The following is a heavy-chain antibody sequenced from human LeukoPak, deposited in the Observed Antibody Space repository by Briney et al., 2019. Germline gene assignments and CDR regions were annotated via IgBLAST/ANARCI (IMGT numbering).Heavy chain of an antibody. J-gene: IGHJ4*02. CDR1: GLTFNSFA. CDR3: AKGSGGSCYSQVYS. V-gene: IGHV3-23*01. D-gene: IGHD2-15*01. CDR2: ICGSGDTT. Sequence: GGSLRLSCAASGLTFNSFAMSWVRQAPGKGLEWVSVICGSGDTTYYADSVKGRFTISRDNSKNTLYLQMNSLRGEDTAVYYCAKGSGGSCYSQVYSWGQGTLVTVSS.